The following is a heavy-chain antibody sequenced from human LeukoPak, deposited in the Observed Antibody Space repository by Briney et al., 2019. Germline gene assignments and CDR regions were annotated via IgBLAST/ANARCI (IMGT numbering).Heavy chain of an antibody. D-gene: IGHD3-22*01. Sequence: GESLKISCKGSGYSFTSYWIGWVRQMPGKGLEWMGIIYPGDSDTRYSPSFQGQVTISADKSISTAYLQWSSLKASDTAMYYCARPDLYDSSGYYYPGAFDIWGQGTMVTASS. CDR2: IYPGDSDT. CDR1: GYSFTSYW. V-gene: IGHV5-51*01. J-gene: IGHJ3*02. CDR3: ARPDLYDSSGYYYPGAFDI.